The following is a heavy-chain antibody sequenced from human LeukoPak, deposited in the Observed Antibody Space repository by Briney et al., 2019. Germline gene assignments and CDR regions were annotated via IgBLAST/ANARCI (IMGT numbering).Heavy chain of an antibody. D-gene: IGHD3-22*01. Sequence: SETLSLTCAVYGGSFSGYYWSWIRQPPGKGLEWIGEINHSGSTNYNPSLKSRVTISVDTSKNQFSLKLSSVTAADTAVYYCARRSLKYYYDSSGAPGGAFDIWGQGTMVTVSS. J-gene: IGHJ3*02. V-gene: IGHV4-34*01. CDR3: ARRSLKYYYDSSGAPGGAFDI. CDR1: GGSFSGYY. CDR2: INHSGST.